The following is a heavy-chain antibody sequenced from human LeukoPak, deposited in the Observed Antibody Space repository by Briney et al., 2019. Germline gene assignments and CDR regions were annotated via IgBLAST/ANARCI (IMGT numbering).Heavy chain of an antibody. Sequence: YPGGSLRLSCAASGFTFSSYSMNWVRRAPGKGLEWVSYISSSSSTIYYADSVKGRFTTSRDNAKNSLYLQMNSLRAEDTAVYYCASLRHSSFDYWGQGTLVTVSS. D-gene: IGHD6-6*01. CDR1: GFTFSSYS. CDR2: ISSSSSTI. CDR3: ASLRHSSFDY. J-gene: IGHJ4*02. V-gene: IGHV3-48*04.